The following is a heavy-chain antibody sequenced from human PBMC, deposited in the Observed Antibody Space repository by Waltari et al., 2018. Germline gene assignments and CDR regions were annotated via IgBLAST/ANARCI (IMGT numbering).Heavy chain of an antibody. V-gene: IGHV4-34*01. Sequence: QVQLQQWGPGLLKPSETLSLTCAVYGGSFSGYYWSWIRQPPGKGLEWIGEINHSGSTNYNPSLKSRVTISVDTSKNQFSLKLSSVTAADTAVYYCARESRPTYSSSWYPVGYWGQGTLVTVSS. J-gene: IGHJ4*02. D-gene: IGHD6-13*01. CDR3: ARESRPTYSSSWYPVGY. CDR1: GGSFSGYY. CDR2: INHSGST.